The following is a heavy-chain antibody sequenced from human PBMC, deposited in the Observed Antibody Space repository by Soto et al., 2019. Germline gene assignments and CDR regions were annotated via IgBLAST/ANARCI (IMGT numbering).Heavy chain of an antibody. V-gene: IGHV3-23*01. CDR3: GKDLSPWVGFGLGH. Sequence: EVQLLESGGGSVQPGGSLRLSCAGSGFTFSTYAMSWVRQAPGKGLEWVSATSGAGDTTYYADSVEGRFTISRDNSKNTLYLQMNSLRAEDTAVYYCGKDLSPWVGFGLGHWGQGTLVTVSP. CDR2: TSGAGDTT. CDR1: GFTFSTYA. J-gene: IGHJ5*02. D-gene: IGHD3-3*01.